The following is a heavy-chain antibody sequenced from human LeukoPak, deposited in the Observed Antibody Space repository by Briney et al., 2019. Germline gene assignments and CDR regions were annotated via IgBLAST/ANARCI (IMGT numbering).Heavy chain of an antibody. J-gene: IGHJ4*02. Sequence: SGPTLVNPLQTPSLTFTFSACSLRTGKGAVGWIRQPPGKALEWLPTSSWDDSKLYSPSPKSRLTITKDTSKNQVVLRLTNMDPVDTATYYCAHRRTVGIAAAFDYWGQGTLVTVSS. CDR3: AHRRTVGIAAAFDY. CDR2: SSWDDSK. D-gene: IGHD6-13*01. V-gene: IGHV2-5*02. CDR1: ACSLRTGKGA.